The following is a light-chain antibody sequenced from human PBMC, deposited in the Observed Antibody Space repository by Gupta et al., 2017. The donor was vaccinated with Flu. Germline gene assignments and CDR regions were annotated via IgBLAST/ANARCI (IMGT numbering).Light chain of an antibody. CDR1: VANYN. CDR2: YYSDLAK. V-gene: IGLV5-37*01. Sequence: VANYNIYWYQQKPGSPPRFLLYYYSDLAKGQGSEVPSRFSGSKDVSANTGILLISGLQSEDEADYFCVIWPSNAVVFGGGTKLTVL. CDR3: VIWPSNAVV. J-gene: IGLJ2*01.